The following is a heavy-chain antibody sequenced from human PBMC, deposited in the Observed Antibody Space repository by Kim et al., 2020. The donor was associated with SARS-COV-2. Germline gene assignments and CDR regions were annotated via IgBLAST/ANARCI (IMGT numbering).Heavy chain of an antibody. CDR2: ISSSSSYT. CDR1: GFTFSDYY. D-gene: IGHD6-13*01. V-gene: IGHV3-11*06. J-gene: IGHJ4*02. CDR3: AREPPLWAAAGTYIDY. Sequence: GGSLRLSCAASGFTFSDYYMSWIRQAPGKGLEWVSYISSSSSYTNYADSVKGRFTISRDNAKNSLYLQMNSLRAEDTAVYYCAREPPLWAAAGTYIDYWGQGTLVTVSS.